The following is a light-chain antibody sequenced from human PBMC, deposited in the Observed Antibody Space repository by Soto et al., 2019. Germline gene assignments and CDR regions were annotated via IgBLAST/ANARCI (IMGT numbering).Light chain of an antibody. Sequence: QSALTQSASVSGSPGQSITISCTGTSSDVGSYNLVSWYQQHPGKAPKLMIYEDTKRPSGVSNRFSGSKSGNTASLTISGLQAEDEADYYCSSYAGSNTYVVFGGGTKLTVL. V-gene: IGLV2-23*01. CDR3: SSYAGSNTYVV. J-gene: IGLJ2*01. CDR2: EDT. CDR1: SSDVGSYNL.